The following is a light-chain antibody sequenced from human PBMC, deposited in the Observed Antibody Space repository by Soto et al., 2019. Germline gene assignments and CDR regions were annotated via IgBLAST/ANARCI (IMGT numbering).Light chain of an antibody. CDR1: SSNIGAVYD. CDR3: QSYASSLRGVV. V-gene: IGLV1-40*01. Sequence: QSVLTQPPSVSGAPGQRVTISCTGSSSNIGAVYDVHWYQQLPGTAPKLLIYGNSNRPSGVPDRFSGSKSGTSASLAITGLQAEDEADYYCQSYASSLRGVVFGGGTELTVL. J-gene: IGLJ2*01. CDR2: GNS.